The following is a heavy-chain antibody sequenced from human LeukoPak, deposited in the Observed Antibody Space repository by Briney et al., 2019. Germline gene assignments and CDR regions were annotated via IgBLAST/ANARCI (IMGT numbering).Heavy chain of an antibody. V-gene: IGHV1-2*06. D-gene: IGHD2-15*01. CDR1: GYTFTGYY. CDR2: INPNSGGT. J-gene: IGHJ5*02. CDR3: ARDKAVVAATFWFDP. Sequence: ASVKVSCKASGYTFTGYYMHWVRQAPEQGLEWMGRINPNSGGTNYAQKFQGRVTMTRDTSISTAYMELSRLRSDDTAVYYCARDKAVVAATFWFDPWGQGTLVTVSS.